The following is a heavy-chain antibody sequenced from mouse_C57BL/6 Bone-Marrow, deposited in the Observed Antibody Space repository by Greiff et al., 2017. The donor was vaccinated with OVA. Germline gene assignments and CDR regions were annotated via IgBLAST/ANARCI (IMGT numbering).Heavy chain of an antibody. CDR1: GYAFSSSW. J-gene: IGHJ3*01. CDR3: ARFSNYEWFAY. Sequence: QVQLQQSGPELVKPGASVKISCKASGYAFSSSWMNWVKQRPGKGLEWIGRIYPGDGDTNYNGKFKGKATLTADKSSSTAYMQLSSLTSEDSAVYFCARFSNYEWFAYWGQGTLVTVSA. CDR2: IYPGDGDT. V-gene: IGHV1-82*01. D-gene: IGHD2-5*01.